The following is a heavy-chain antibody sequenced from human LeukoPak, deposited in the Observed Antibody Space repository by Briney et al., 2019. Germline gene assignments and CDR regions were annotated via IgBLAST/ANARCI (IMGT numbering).Heavy chain of an antibody. J-gene: IGHJ4*02. D-gene: IGHD4-23*01. CDR3: VTPLRWQLPNDY. CDR1: GFTFSNTW. CDR2: FRTTTDGGTG. V-gene: IGHV3-15*01. Sequence: GGSLRLSCAASGFTFSNTWMTWVRQTPGRGLEWVAFFRTTTDGGTGEYAAPVKGRFTISRDVSIHTLFLQMSSLKIEDTAVYYCVTPLRWQLPNDYWGQGALVTGSS.